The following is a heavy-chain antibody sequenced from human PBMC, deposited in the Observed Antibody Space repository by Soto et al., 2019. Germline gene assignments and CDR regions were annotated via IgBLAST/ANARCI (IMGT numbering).Heavy chain of an antibody. D-gene: IGHD1-1*01. CDR2: ISYDGSNK. J-gene: IGHJ4*02. CDR1: GFTFSSYG. CDR3: AKTKTGNFDY. V-gene: IGHV3-30*18. Sequence: GGSLRLSCAASGFTFSSYGMHWVRQAPGKGLEWVAVISYDGSNKYYADSVKGRFTISRDNSKNTLYLQMNSLRAEDTAVYYCAKTKTGNFDYWGQGTLVTVS.